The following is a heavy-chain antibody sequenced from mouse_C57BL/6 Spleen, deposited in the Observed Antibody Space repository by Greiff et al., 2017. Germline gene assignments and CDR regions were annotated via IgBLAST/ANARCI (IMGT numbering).Heavy chain of an antibody. CDR1: GYSITSGYY. D-gene: IGHD2-4*01. CDR3: ARDDYDGGNAMDY. Sequence: DVQLQESGPGLVKPSQSLSLTCSVTGYSITSGYYWNWIRQFPGNKLEWMGYISYDGSNNYNPSLKNRISITRDPSKNQFFLKLNSVTTEDTATYYCARDDYDGGNAMDYWGQGTSVTVSS. CDR2: ISYDGSN. J-gene: IGHJ4*01. V-gene: IGHV3-6*01.